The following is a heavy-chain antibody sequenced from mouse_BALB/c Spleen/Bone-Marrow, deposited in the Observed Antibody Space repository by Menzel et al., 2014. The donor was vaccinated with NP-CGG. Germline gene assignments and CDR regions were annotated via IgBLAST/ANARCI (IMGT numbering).Heavy chain of an antibody. V-gene: IGHV14-3*02. J-gene: IGHJ4*01. D-gene: IGHD1-2*01. CDR3: TRERHYYGSDALDY. Sequence: EVKLVESGAELVKPGASVKLSCTASGFNVKDTYMQWVKQRPEQGLEWIGRIDPANGNTQYDPTFQGKATITTDTSSNTAYLQLSSLTSEDTAVYYCTRERHYYGSDALDYWGQGTSVTVSS. CDR2: IDPANGNT. CDR1: GFNVKDTY.